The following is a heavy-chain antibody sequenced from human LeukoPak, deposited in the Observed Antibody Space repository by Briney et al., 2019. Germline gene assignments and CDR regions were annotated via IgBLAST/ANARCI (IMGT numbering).Heavy chain of an antibody. Sequence: PSQTLSLTCTVSGGSISSGGYYWSWIRQPPGKGLEWIGYIYHSGSTYYNPSLKSRVTISVDRSKNQFSLKLSSVTAADTAVYYCAREGYCSSTSCKTEVDYWGQGTLVTVSS. CDR1: GGSISSGGYY. CDR3: AREGYCSSTSCKTEVDY. J-gene: IGHJ4*02. CDR2: IYHSGST. V-gene: IGHV4-30-2*01. D-gene: IGHD2-2*01.